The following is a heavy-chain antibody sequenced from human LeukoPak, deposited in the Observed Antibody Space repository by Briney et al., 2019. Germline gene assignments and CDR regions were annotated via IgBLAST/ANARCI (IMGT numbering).Heavy chain of an antibody. V-gene: IGHV4-39*07. CDR3: ARDRGWGSSWAYDAFDI. Sequence: SETLSLTCTVSGGSISSSSYYWGWIRQPPGKGLEWIGSIYYSGSTYYNPCLKSRVTISVDTSKNQFSLKLSSVTAADTAVYYCARDRGWGSSWAYDAFDIWGQGTMVTVSS. CDR1: GGSISSSSYY. CDR2: IYYSGST. J-gene: IGHJ3*02. D-gene: IGHD6-13*01.